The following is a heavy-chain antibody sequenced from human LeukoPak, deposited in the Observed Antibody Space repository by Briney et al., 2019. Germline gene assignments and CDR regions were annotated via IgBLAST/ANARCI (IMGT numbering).Heavy chain of an antibody. CDR1: GFTFNNYA. Sequence: AGGSLRPSCAASGFTFNNYAMSWFRQAPGKGLEWVSSISASGDRTYYPDSVKGRFTISRDNSKNTLYLQMNSLGAEDTAVYYCARPVGITNRVMEDYWGHGTLVTVSS. V-gene: IGHV3-23*01. J-gene: IGHJ4*01. CDR2: ISASGDRT. D-gene: IGHD2-8*01. CDR3: ARPVGITNRVMEDY.